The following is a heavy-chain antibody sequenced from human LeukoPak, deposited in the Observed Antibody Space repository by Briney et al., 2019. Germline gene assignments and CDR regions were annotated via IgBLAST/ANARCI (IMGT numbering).Heavy chain of an antibody. Sequence: PGGSLRLSCAASGFTFSSYAMSWVRQAPGKALEWVSAISGSGGSTYYADSVKGRFTISRDNSKNTLYLQMKSLRAEDTAVYYCAKDRKTCSSTSCYTFPGCWFDPWGQGTLATVSS. CDR1: GFTFSSYA. CDR2: ISGSGGST. CDR3: AKDRKTCSSTSCYTFPGCWFDP. J-gene: IGHJ5*02. D-gene: IGHD2-2*02. V-gene: IGHV3-23*01.